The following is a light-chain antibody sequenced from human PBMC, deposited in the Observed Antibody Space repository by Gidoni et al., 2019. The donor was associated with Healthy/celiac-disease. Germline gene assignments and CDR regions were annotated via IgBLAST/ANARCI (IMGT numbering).Light chain of an antibody. J-gene: IGKJ2*03. CDR1: QSVSSSY. Sequence: EIVLTQSPGTLSLSPGERATLSCRASQSVSSSYLAGYQQKPGQAPRLLIYVASSRATGIPDRFSGSGSGTDFTLTISRLEPEDFAVYYCQQYGSSPLYSFXQXTKLEIK. CDR3: QQYGSSPLYS. CDR2: VAS. V-gene: IGKV3-20*01.